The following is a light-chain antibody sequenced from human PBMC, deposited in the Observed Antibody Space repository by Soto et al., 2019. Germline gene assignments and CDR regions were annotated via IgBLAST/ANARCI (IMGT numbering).Light chain of an antibody. CDR3: QHYGSLVLT. J-gene: IGKJ4*01. CDR2: GAS. Sequence: EIVLTQSPGTLSLSPGERATLSCRASQSVSSTYLAWYQQKPGQAPRLLIYGASRRATGIPDRFSGSGSGTDFTVIISRLEPEDFAVYYCQHYGSLVLTFGGGTKVEIK. V-gene: IGKV3-20*01. CDR1: QSVSSTY.